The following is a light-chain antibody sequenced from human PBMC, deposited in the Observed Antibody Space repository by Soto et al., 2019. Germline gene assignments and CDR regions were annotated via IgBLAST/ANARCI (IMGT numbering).Light chain of an antibody. Sequence: QSVLTQPPSVSGAPGQRVTISCTGSSSNIGAGYDVHWYQQRPGTGPKLLIFGNINRPSGVPDRFSGSKSGTSASLAITGLQAEDEGDYYCQSYDSTLSDRYVFGTGTKGHRP. J-gene: IGLJ1*01. CDR3: QSYDSTLSDRYV. CDR1: SSNIGAGYD. V-gene: IGLV1-40*01. CDR2: GNI.